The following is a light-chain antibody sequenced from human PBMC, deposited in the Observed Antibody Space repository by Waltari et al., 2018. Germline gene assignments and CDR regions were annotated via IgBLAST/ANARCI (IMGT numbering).Light chain of an antibody. J-gene: IGKJ3*01. CDR3: MQALQSPLFT. CDR2: LGS. Sequence: DIVMTQSPLSLPVTPGEPASISCRSSQRLLHSNGYTYLDWYLQRPGQSPQLLIYLGSNRASGVPDRFSGSGSGTDFTLKISRVEAEDVGVYYCMQALQSPLFTFGPGTKVDIK. CDR1: QRLLHSNGYTY. V-gene: IGKV2-28*01.